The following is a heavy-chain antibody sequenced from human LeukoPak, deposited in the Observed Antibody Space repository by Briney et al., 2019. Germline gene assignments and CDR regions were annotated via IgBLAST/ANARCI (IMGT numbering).Heavy chain of an antibody. V-gene: IGHV3-30*18. J-gene: IGHJ6*02. CDR3: AKGSTQDYGMDV. CDR2: ISYDGSNK. Sequence: GGSLRLSCAASGFTFNSYDMHWVRQAPGKGLEWVAVISYDGSNKYYADSVKGRFTISRDNSKNTLYLQMNSLRAEDTAVYYCAKGSTQDYGMDVWGQGTTVTVSS. D-gene: IGHD5/OR15-5a*01. CDR1: GFTFNSYD.